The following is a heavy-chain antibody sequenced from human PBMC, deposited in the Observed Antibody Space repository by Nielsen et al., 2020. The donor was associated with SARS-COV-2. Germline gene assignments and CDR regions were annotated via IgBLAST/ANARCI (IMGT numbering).Heavy chain of an antibody. Sequence: TLSLTCTVSGGAITSGTYYWSWVRQHPGKGLQWIGYVYHGGITYYIPSLESRTTIAVDTSKNQFSLRLNSVTAADTAVYFCARVPIIRDYYFYMDVWGKGTTVTVSS. D-gene: IGHD3-10*01. CDR1: GGAITSGTYY. CDR3: ARVPIIRDYYFYMDV. CDR2: VYHGGIT. V-gene: IGHV4-31*03. J-gene: IGHJ6*03.